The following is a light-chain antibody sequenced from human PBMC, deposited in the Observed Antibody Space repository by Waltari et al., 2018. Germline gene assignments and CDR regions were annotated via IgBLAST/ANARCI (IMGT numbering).Light chain of an antibody. Sequence: QSALTQPASVSGSPGQSITTSCPGTSSDVGHSNHVSWYQQHPGRAPKLIIYEASERPSGVSNRFSGSKSGNTASLTISGLQPEDEADYYCYSYARTITFVFGGGTKLTVL. V-gene: IGLV2-23*02. CDR3: YSYARTITFV. J-gene: IGLJ3*02. CDR2: EAS. CDR1: SSDVGHSNH.